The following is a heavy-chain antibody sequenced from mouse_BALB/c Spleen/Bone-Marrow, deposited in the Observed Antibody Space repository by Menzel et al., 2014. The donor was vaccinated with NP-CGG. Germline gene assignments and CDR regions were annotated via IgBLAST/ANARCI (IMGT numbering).Heavy chain of an antibody. J-gene: IGHJ1*01. D-gene: IGHD2-14*01. Sequence: VQLKESGAEPVKPGASVKLSCTASGFNIKDTYMHWVKQRPEQGLEWIGRIDPANGYTKYDPKFQGKATITADTSSNTAYLQLSSQTSEDTAVYYCARVGDRYGYWFFDVWGAGTTVTVSS. CDR2: IDPANGYT. CDR1: GFNIKDTY. V-gene: IGHV14-3*02. CDR3: ARVGDRYGYWFFDV.